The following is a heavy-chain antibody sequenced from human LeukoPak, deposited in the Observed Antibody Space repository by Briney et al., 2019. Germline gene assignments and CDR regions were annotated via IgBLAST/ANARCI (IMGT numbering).Heavy chain of an antibody. J-gene: IGHJ4*02. Sequence: GGSLRLSCAASGFTFDDYGMSWVRRAPGKGLEWVSGINWNGGSTGYADSVKGRFTISRDNAKNSLYLQMNSLRAEDTALYYCARGGGDVDTAIPPYFDYWGQGTLVTVSS. CDR1: GFTFDDYG. V-gene: IGHV3-20*04. D-gene: IGHD5-18*01. CDR3: ARGGGDVDTAIPPYFDY. CDR2: INWNGGST.